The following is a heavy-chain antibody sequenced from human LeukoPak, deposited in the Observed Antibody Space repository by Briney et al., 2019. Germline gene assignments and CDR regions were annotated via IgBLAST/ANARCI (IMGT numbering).Heavy chain of an antibody. CDR3: ARYYYDSSGYYSISDY. J-gene: IGHJ4*02. Sequence: GGSLRLSCAASGFTFSSYSMNWVRQAPGKGLEWVSSISSSSSYIYYADSVKGRFTISRDNAKNSLYLQMNSLRAEDTAVYYCARYYYDSSGYYSISDYWGQGTLVTVSS. CDR1: GFTFSSYS. D-gene: IGHD3-22*01. V-gene: IGHV3-21*01. CDR2: ISSSSSYI.